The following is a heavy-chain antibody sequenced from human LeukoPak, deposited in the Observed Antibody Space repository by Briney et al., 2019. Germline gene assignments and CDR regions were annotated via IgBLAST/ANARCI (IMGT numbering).Heavy chain of an antibody. J-gene: IGHJ4*02. Sequence: PSETLSLTCTVPGDSISSYSWSWIRQPPGKGLEWIAYIYYSGSTNYNPSLKSRVAILVDTSKNQFSLKLTSVTAADTAVYYCAREVAVGPTTYFDYWGRGTLVTVSS. CDR3: AREVAVGPTTYFDY. D-gene: IGHD1-26*01. CDR2: IYYSGST. V-gene: IGHV4-59*01. CDR1: GDSISSYS.